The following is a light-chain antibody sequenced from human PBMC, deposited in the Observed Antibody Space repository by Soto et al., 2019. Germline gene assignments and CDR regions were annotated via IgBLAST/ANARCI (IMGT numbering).Light chain of an antibody. J-gene: IGLJ1*01. Sequence: QSALTQPASVSGSPGQSITISCTGTSSDVGGYNYVSWYQQHPGKDPKLMIYDVSHRPSGVSIRFAVSKSGNTASLTISGLQAEYVAHYYCSSYTSSSTYYVFGTGTKLTVL. CDR1: SSDVGGYNY. V-gene: IGLV2-14*01. CDR2: DVS. CDR3: SSYTSSSTYYV.